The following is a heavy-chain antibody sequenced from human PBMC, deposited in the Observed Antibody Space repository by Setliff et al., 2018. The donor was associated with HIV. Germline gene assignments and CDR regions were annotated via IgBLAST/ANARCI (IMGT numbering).Heavy chain of an antibody. V-gene: IGHV3-23*01. CDR2: ISGSGVGT. J-gene: IGHJ3*02. D-gene: IGHD3-22*01. Sequence: GGSLRLSCAASGFTFSSYAMNWVRQAPGKGLEWVSSISGSGVGTYYADSVKGRFSISRDNSKNTMYLQMNSLRAEDTAVYYCARSHYDSRGYYYRGDAFDIWGLGTMVTVSS. CDR3: ARSHYDSRGYYYRGDAFDI. CDR1: GFTFSSYA.